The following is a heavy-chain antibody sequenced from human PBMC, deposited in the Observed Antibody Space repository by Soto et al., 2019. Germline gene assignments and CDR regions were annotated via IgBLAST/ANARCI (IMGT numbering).Heavy chain of an antibody. V-gene: IGHV1-18*04. CDR1: GYTFTSYG. Sequence: AAVKVSCKASGYTFTSYGISRVRQAPGQRLEWMGWISAYKGNTNYAKKLQGRVTMTTDTSTSTAYMELRSLRSDDTAVYYCEVVPAAIPLNWFDPWGQGTLVTVSS. D-gene: IGHD2-2*01. J-gene: IGHJ5*02. CDR2: ISAYKGNT. CDR3: EVVPAAIPLNWFDP.